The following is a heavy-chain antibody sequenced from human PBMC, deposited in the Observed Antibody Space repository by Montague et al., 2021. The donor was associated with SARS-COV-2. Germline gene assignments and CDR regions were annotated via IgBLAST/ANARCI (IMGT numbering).Heavy chain of an antibody. Sequence: CAISGDSVVNSSADWKCTRLYPHQLLKSFGVLFFKKKRYNDYAVAVKSRITINTDTSKNQFSLQLNSVSPEDTAVYYCASGSMVPSSSSWTTLSYYYAMDVWGPGTPATVAS. J-gene: IGHJ6*02. V-gene: IGHV6-1*01. CDR1: GDSVVNSSAD. CDR2: LFFKKKRYN. CDR3: ASGSMVPSSSSWTTLSYYYAMDV. D-gene: IGHD6-13*01.